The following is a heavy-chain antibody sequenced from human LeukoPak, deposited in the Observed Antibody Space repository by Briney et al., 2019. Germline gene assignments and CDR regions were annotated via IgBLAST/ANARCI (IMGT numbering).Heavy chain of an antibody. CDR3: AKGDSDQYYRYMDV. CDR1: GYTFTSYY. J-gene: IGHJ6*03. CDR2: FDPNSGAT. V-gene: IGHV1-2*02. Sequence: ASVKVSCKASGYTFTSYYMQWVRRAPGQGLEWMGWFDPNSGATGYAQKFQGRVTLTMDTSIGTAYMEMSSLRSDDTAVYYCAKGDSDQYYRYMDVWGKGTKVTVSS. D-gene: IGHD2/OR15-2a*01.